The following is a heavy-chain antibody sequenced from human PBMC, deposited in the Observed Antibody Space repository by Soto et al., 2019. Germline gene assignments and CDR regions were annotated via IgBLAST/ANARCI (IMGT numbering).Heavy chain of an antibody. V-gene: IGHV3-7*01. CDR1: GFTFSSYW. D-gene: IGHD4-17*01. CDR3: ARLGDSGKNRVVTFDY. J-gene: IGHJ4*02. CDR2: IKQDGSEK. Sequence: GGSLRLSCAASGFTFSSYWMSWVRQAPGKGLEWVANIKQDGSEKYYVDSVKGRFTISRDNAKNSLYLQMNSLRAEDTAVYYCARLGDSGKNRVVTFDYWGQGTLVTVSS.